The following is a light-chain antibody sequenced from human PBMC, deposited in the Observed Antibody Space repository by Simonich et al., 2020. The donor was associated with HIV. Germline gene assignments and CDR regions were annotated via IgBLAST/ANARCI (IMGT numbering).Light chain of an antibody. V-gene: IGLV8-61*01. CDR2: GTD. J-gene: IGLJ2*01. Sequence: QTVVTQEPSFSGAPGGPVTLPCGWHSASVSTSHYPSWYQQTPGQAPRTLIYGTDTRTSGVPARFSGSIRGNKAALIITGAQADDESDYYCALYMGSGIWVFGGGTKVTVL. CDR1: SASVSTSHY. CDR3: ALYMGSGIWV.